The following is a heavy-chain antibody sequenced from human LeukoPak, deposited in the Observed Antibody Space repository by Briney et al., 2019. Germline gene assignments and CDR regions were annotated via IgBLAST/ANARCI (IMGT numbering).Heavy chain of an antibody. CDR2: ISSSSEFI. CDR1: EFTFSSYS. CDR3: ARDGAGYYYYMDV. V-gene: IGHV3-21*01. D-gene: IGHD1-26*01. J-gene: IGHJ6*03. Sequence: GGSLRLSCAASEFTFSSYSMNWVRQAPGRGLEWVSSISSSSEFIYYADSVKGRFTISRDNAKNSLYLQMNSLRAEDTAVYYCARDGAGYYYYMDVWGKGNTVTVSS.